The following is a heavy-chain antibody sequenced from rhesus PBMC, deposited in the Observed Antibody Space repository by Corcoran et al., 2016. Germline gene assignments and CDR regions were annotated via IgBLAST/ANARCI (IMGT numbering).Heavy chain of an antibody. CDR3: ARYGSNYGYY. D-gene: IGHD4-29*01. Sequence: QVKLQQWGEGLVKPSETLSLTCAVYGGSITGYYWSWIRQPQGKGLEWIGNIDGNSASTNYNPSLKNRVTISKDTSKNQFSLKLSSVTAADTAVYYCARYGSNYGYYWGQGVLVTVSS. J-gene: IGHJ4*01. CDR2: IDGNSAST. CDR1: GGSITGYY. V-gene: IGHV4-73*01.